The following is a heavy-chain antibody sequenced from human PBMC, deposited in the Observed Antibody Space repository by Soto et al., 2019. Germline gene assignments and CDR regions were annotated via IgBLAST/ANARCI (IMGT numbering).Heavy chain of an antibody. D-gene: IGHD3-3*01. CDR1: GGSISSYY. CDR3: ARVKVGDLFRFNWFFDL. CDR2: IFHTGST. V-gene: IGHV4-59*04. J-gene: IGHJ2*01. Sequence: SETLSLTCTVPGGSISSYYWTWIRQPPGKGLEWIAYIFHTGSTFYNSSLKPRVSISVDRSKNQFSLKLKSVTETDTAVYYCARVKVGDLFRFNWFFDLWGRGTLVTVSS.